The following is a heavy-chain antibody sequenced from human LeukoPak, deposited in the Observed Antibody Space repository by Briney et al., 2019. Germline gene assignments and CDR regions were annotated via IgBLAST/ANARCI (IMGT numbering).Heavy chain of an antibody. CDR3: ARAQQISHNFDF. J-gene: IGHJ4*02. Sequence: PSETLSLTCTVSGGFIRSSYWNWIRQPPGKGPEWIGYIYRGVNRYYSESTKYNPSLKSRVSISIDTSRNQFFLRLNSVTAADTAVYFCARAQQISHNFDFWGQGTLVSVSS. CDR2: IYRGVNRYYSEST. V-gene: IGHV4-59*01. D-gene: IGHD6-13*01. CDR1: GGFIRSSY.